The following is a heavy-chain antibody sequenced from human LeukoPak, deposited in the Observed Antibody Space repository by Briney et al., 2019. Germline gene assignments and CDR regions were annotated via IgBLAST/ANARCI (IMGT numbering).Heavy chain of an antibody. D-gene: IGHD5-18*01. J-gene: IGHJ4*02. CDR2: IYYSGST. Sequence: SETLSLTCTVSGGSISSYYWGWIRQPPGKGLEWIGSIYYSGSTYYNPSLKSRVTLSVDTSKNQFSLKLSSVTAADTAVYYCARSTVDTGAFDYWGQGTLVTVSS. CDR1: GGSISSYY. V-gene: IGHV4-39*07. CDR3: ARSTVDTGAFDY.